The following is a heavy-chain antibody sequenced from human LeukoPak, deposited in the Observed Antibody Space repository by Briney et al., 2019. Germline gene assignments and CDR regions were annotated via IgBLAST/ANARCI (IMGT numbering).Heavy chain of an antibody. CDR3: ARGSHYYDSSGYYAAGY. D-gene: IGHD3-22*01. CDR2: IKQDGSEK. V-gene: IGHV3-7*04. CDR1: GFTFSSYW. J-gene: IGHJ4*02. Sequence: GGSLRLSRAASGFTFSSYWMSWVRQAPGKGLEWVANIKQDGSEKYYVDSVKGRFTISRDNAKNSLYLQMNSLRAEDTAVYYCARGSHYYDSSGYYAAGYWGQGTLVTVSS.